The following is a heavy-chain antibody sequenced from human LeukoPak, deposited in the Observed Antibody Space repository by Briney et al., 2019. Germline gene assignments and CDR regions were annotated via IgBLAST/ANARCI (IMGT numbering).Heavy chain of an antibody. D-gene: IGHD6-19*01. J-gene: IGHJ4*02. Sequence: GGSLRLSCAASGFTFSSYEMNWVRQAPGKGLEWVSYISSGSTIYDADSVKGRFTISRDNAKNSLYLQMNSLRAEDTAVYYCARESIAVAGAPFDHWGQGTLVTVSS. CDR1: GFTFSSYE. V-gene: IGHV3-48*03. CDR3: ARESIAVAGAPFDH. CDR2: ISSGSTI.